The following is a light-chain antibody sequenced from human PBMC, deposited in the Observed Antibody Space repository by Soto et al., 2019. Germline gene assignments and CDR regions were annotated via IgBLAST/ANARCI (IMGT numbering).Light chain of an antibody. CDR2: DVS. CDR3: CSYAGSSTWV. V-gene: IGLV2-11*01. CDR1: ISNIVGYNY. J-gene: IGLJ3*02. Sequence: QSALTQPRSVSGSPGQSVTISFTGTISNIVGYNYVSWYQQQPGKAPKLMIYDVSKRPSGVPDRFSGSKSDNTASLTISGLQAEDEADYYCCSYAGSSTWVFGGGTKLTVL.